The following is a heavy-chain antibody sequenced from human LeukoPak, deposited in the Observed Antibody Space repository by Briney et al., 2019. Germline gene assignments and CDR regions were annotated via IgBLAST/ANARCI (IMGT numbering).Heavy chain of an antibody. V-gene: IGHV3-30*02. J-gene: IGHJ6*02. D-gene: IGHD6-13*01. Sequence: GGSLRLSCAASGFTFSSYGMHWVRQAPGKGLEWVAFIRYDGSNKYYADSVKGRFTISRDNSKNTLYLQMNSLRAEDTAVYYCAKDVHGYSSSSYGMDVWGQGTTVTVSS. CDR1: GFTFSSYG. CDR3: AKDVHGYSSSSYGMDV. CDR2: IRYDGSNK.